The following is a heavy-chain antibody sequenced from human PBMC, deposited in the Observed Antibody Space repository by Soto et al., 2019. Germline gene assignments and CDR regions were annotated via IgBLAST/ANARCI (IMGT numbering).Heavy chain of an antibody. D-gene: IGHD7-27*01. Sequence: LSLTCSASGGSVRTGSYQWSWIRQPPGKGLEWIGFIPNNGSPDYNPSLKSRVVVSIDRLKNQFSLKVNSVTAADTAVYFCARIGWGGDSWGQGTLVTVSS. CDR1: GGSVRTGSYQ. J-gene: IGHJ4*02. CDR3: ARIGWGGDS. CDR2: IPNNGSP. V-gene: IGHV4-61*01.